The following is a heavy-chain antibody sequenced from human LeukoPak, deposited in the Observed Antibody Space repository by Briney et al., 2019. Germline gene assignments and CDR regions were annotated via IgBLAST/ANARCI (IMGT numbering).Heavy chain of an antibody. CDR1: GGSISSYY. V-gene: IGHV4-4*07. CDR3: ARVRIDYSVYYFDY. CDR2: IYTSGST. J-gene: IGHJ4*02. D-gene: IGHD4-11*01. Sequence: PPETLSLACTVSGGSISSYYWSWIRQPAGKGLEWIGRIYTSGSTNYNPSLKSRVTMSVDTSKNQFSLKLSSVTAADTAVYYCARVRIDYSVYYFDYWGQGTLVTVSS.